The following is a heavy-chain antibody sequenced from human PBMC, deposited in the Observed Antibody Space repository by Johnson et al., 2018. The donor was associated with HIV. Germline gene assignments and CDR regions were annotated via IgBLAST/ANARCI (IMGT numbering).Heavy chain of an antibody. J-gene: IGHJ3*02. CDR1: GFTFSSYA. CDR3: ARGITMIVVVKGDAFDI. D-gene: IGHD3-22*01. Sequence: VQLVESGGGVVRPGGSLRLSCAASGFTFSSYAMSWVRQAPGKGLEWVSAVSGSDGRSPSYADSVKGRFTLSRDNAKNTLYLQMNSLRAEDTAVYYCARGITMIVVVKGDAFDIWGQGTMVTVSS. CDR2: VSGSDGRSP. V-gene: IGHV3-23*04.